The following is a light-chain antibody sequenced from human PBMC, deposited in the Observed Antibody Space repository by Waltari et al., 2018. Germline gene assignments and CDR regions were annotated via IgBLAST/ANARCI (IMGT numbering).Light chain of an antibody. CDR2: DDD. CDR3: QSFDNTNQVV. J-gene: IGLJ2*01. V-gene: IGLV6-57*03. Sequence: FRLSQPHSVSASPGKTLHISCTRTGGSFGSNYVHWYQQRPGSAPTIVIYDDDQRPSGVPDRFSGSVDISSNSASLTISGLKTEDEADYYCQSFDNTNQVVFGGGTKLTVL. CDR1: GGSFGSNY.